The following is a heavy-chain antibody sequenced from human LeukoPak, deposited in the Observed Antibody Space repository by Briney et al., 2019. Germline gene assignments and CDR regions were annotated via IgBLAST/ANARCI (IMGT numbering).Heavy chain of an antibody. CDR3: AKDSGVVRDDRWFDP. CDR2: ISYDGSNK. V-gene: IGHV3-30-3*01. D-gene: IGHD3-10*01. Sequence: GGSLRLSCAASGFTFSSYAMHWVRQAPGKGLEWVAVISYDGSNKYYADSAKGRFTISRDHSKNTLYLQMNSLRAEDTAVYYCAKDSGVVRDDRWFDPWGQGTLVTVSS. J-gene: IGHJ5*02. CDR1: GFTFSSYA.